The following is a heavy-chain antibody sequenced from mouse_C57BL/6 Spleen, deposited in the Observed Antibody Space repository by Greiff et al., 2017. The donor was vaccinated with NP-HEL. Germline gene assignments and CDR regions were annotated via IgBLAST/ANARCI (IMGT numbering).Heavy chain of an antibody. J-gene: IGHJ4*01. D-gene: IGHD1-1*01. CDR3: ARLGYYYGSSSYAMDY. CDR1: GYAFSSSW. CDR2: IYPGDGDT. Sequence: QVQLQQSGPELVKPGASVKFSCKASGYAFSSSWMNWVKQRPGKGLEWIGRIYPGDGDTNYNGKFKGKATLTADKSSSTAYMQLSSLTSEDSAVYFCARLGYYYGSSSYAMDYWGQGTSVTVSS. V-gene: IGHV1-82*01.